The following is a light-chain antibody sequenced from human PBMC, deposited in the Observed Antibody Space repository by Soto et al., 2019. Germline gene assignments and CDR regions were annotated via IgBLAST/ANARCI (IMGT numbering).Light chain of an antibody. V-gene: IGLV1-51*02. CDR1: SSDIGNNY. CDR3: GTWDSSLSAVV. CDR2: ENN. J-gene: IGLJ1*01. Sequence: SVLTQPPSVSAAPGQKVTISCSGSSSDIGNNYVSWYQQLPGTAPKLLIYENNKRPSGIPDRFSGSKSGTSATLGITGLQTGDEADYYCGTWDSSLSAVVFGTGTKVT.